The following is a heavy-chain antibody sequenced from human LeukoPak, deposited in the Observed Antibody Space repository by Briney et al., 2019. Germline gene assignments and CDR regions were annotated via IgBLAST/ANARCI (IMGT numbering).Heavy chain of an antibody. V-gene: IGHV4-39*01. CDR3: ARQGLTSGKESDGYNQYYYYYGMDV. CDR2: IYYSGST. Sequence: SETLSLTCTVSGGSISSSSYYWGWIRQPPGKGLEWIGSIYYSGSTYYNPSLKSRVTISVDTSKNQFSLKLSSVTAADTAVYYCARQGLTSGKESDGYNQYYYYYGMDVWGQGTTVTVSS. D-gene: IGHD5-24*01. J-gene: IGHJ6*02. CDR1: GGSISSSSYY.